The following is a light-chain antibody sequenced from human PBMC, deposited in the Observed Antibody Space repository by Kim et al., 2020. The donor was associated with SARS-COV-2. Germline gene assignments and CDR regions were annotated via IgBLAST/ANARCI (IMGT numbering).Light chain of an antibody. Sequence: SASVGDRVTITCRASQNIRTYLAWYQQKPGKPPKLLIYKASSLESGVPSRFSGSGSGTEFTLSISSLQPDDFATYYCQEYDTYSYTFGQGTKLEIK. V-gene: IGKV1-5*03. CDR2: KAS. CDR1: QNIRTY. J-gene: IGKJ2*01. CDR3: QEYDTYSYT.